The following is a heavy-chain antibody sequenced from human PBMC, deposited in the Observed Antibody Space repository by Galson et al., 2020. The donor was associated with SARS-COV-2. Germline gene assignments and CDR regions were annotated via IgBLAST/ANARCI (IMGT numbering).Heavy chain of an antibody. V-gene: IGHV3-15*01. D-gene: IGHD3-10*01. J-gene: IGHJ4*02. Sequence: GGSLRLSCAASGFTFSNAWMSWVRQAPGKGLEWVGRIKSKTDGGTTDYAAPVKGRFTISRDDSKNTLYLQMNSLKTEDTAVYYCTTGLGSRHYYGSGINYWGKGTLVTVSS. CDR2: IKSKTDGGTT. CDR3: TTGLGSRHYYGSGINY. CDR1: GFTFSNAW.